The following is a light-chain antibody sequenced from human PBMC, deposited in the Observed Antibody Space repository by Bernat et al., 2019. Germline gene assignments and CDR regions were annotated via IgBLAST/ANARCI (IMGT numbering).Light chain of an antibody. V-gene: IGKV1-9*01. CDR1: QVIGTY. CDR3: QQLNSYPIT. J-gene: IGKJ5*01. CDR2: GAS. Sequence: DIQLTQSPPFLSASVGDRVTITCRASQVIGTYLAWSQQKPGKAPNLLIYGASTLQTGVPSRFSGSGSGTEFTLTISSLRPEDFATYHCQQLNSYPITVGQGTRLEIK.